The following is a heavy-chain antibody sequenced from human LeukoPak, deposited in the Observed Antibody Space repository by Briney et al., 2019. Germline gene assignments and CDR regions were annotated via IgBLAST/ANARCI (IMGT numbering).Heavy chain of an antibody. V-gene: IGHV3-21*01. D-gene: IGHD5-18*01. J-gene: IGHJ3*02. CDR2: ISSSSSYI. CDR1: GFTFSSYT. Sequence: PGGSLRLSCAASGFTFSSYTMNWVRQAPGKGLEWVSSISSSSSYIYYADSVKGRFTISRDNSKNTLYLQMNSLRAEDTAVYYCASPNSYGLHAFDIWGQGTMVTVSS. CDR3: ASPNSYGLHAFDI.